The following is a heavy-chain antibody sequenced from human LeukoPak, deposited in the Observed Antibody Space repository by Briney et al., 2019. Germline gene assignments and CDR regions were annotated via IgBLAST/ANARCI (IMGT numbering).Heavy chain of an antibody. CDR2: IYHSGST. J-gene: IGHJ4*02. V-gene: IGHV4-39*07. Sequence: PSETLSLTCTVSGVSISSSNSYWGWIRQPPGKGLEWIGSIYHSGSTYYNPSLKSRVTISVDTSKNQFSLKLSSVTAADTAVYYCARADFYGGVDYDYVWGSYRYTFYYSDYWGQGTLVTVSS. CDR1: GVSISSSNSY. CDR3: ARADFYGGVDYDYVWGSYRYTFYYSDY. D-gene: IGHD3-16*02.